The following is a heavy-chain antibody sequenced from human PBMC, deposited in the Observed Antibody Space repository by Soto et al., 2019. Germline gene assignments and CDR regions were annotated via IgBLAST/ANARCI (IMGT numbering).Heavy chain of an antibody. V-gene: IGHV3-30-3*01. CDR2: ISYDGSNK. D-gene: IGHD3-9*01. CDR1: GFTCSSYG. CDR3: ARALNGDILTGYQEYYFDY. Sequence: GGSLRLSCAASGFTCSSYGVHWVRQAPGKGLEWVAVISYDGSNKHYADSVKGRFTISRDNSKTTLYLQMNSLRAEDTAVYYCARALNGDILTGYQEYYFDYWGQGTLVTVSS. J-gene: IGHJ4*02.